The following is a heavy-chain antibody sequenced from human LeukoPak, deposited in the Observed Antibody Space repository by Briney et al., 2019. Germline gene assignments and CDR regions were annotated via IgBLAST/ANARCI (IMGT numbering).Heavy chain of an antibody. J-gene: IGHJ4*02. Sequence: SVKVSCKASGGTFSSYAISWVRQAPGQGLEWMGGIIPIFGTANYAQKFQGRVTITTDESTSTAYMELSSLRSEDTAVYYCAWSIAARQDFDYWGQGTLVTVSS. CDR1: GGTFSSYA. CDR3: AWSIAARQDFDY. CDR2: IIPIFGTA. V-gene: IGHV1-69*05. D-gene: IGHD6-6*01.